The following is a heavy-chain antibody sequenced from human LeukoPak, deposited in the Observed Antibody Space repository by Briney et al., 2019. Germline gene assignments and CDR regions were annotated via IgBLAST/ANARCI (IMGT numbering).Heavy chain of an antibody. Sequence: GASVKVSCKASGYTFTSYDINWVRQATGQGLEWMGWMNPNSGNTGYAQKLQGRVTITRNTSISTAYMELSSLRSEDTAVYYCARGIRRNSNYWFDPWGQETLVTVSS. CDR3: ARGIRRNSNYWFDP. J-gene: IGHJ5*02. V-gene: IGHV1-8*03. D-gene: IGHD4-11*01. CDR1: GYTFTSYD. CDR2: MNPNSGNT.